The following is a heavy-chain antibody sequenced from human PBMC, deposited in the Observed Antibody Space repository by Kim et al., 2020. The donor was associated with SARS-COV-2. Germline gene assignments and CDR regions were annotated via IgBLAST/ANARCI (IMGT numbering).Heavy chain of an antibody. V-gene: IGHV4-59*01. J-gene: IGHJ4*02. CDR3: AREDYYGSGFDY. CDR2: IYYSGST. CDR1: GGSISSYY. D-gene: IGHD3-10*01. Sequence: SETLSLTCTVSGGSISSYYWSWIRQPTGKGLEWIGYIYYSGSTNYNPSLKSRVTISVDTSKNQFSLKLSSVTAADTAVYYCAREDYYGSGFDYWGQGTLVTVSS.